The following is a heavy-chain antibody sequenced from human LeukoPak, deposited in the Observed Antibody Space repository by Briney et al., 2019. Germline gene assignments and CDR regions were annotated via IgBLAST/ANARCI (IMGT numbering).Heavy chain of an antibody. CDR3: ARQWNSGIKYYYYDSSGYYPGRTNDY. D-gene: IGHD3-22*01. Sequence: SETLSLTCSVSGGSISSHYWSWIRQPPGKGLEWIGYIYNRGSTNYNPSLKSRVTISVDTSKNQFSLKLSSVTAADTAVYYCARQWNSGIKYYYYDSSGYYPGRTNDYWGQGTLVTVSS. CDR2: IYNRGST. V-gene: IGHV4-59*08. CDR1: GGSISSHY. J-gene: IGHJ4*02.